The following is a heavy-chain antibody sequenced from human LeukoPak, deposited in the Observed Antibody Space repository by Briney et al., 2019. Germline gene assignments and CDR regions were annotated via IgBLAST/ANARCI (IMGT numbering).Heavy chain of an antibody. CDR1: GGSISSYY. CDR2: IYYRGST. D-gene: IGHD3-22*01. CDR3: ARVRGWVTMIVDIDI. Sequence: PSETLSLTCTVPGGSISSYYWSWIRQPPGKGLEWIGYIYYRGSTNYNPSLKSRVTISVDTSKKQFSLKMSSVTAADTAVYYCARVRGWVTMIVDIDIWGQGTMVSVSS. J-gene: IGHJ3*02. V-gene: IGHV4-59*01.